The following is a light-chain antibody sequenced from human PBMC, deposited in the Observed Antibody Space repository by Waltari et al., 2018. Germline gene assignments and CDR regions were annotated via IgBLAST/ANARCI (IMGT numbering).Light chain of an antibody. V-gene: IGLV2-23*01. CDR2: EAT. CDR3: CSYTESSTSYG. Sequence: QSALSQPASVSGSPGQSLTITCTGASTDLASYNLVAWYQHHPNRAPQLIIYEATKRPSGSSHRFSGAKSGATASLRISGLQADDEADYYCCSYTESSTSYGCGGGTKVTVL. CDR1: STDLASYNL. J-gene: IGLJ1*01.